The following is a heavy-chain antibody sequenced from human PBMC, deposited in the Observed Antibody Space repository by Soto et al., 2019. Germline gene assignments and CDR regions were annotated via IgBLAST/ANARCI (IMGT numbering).Heavy chain of an antibody. D-gene: IGHD2-15*01. V-gene: IGHV1-24*01. CDR3: ARALLHSGNHYVDV. J-gene: IGHJ6*03. CDR1: GYTLTELS. Sequence: ASVKVSCKVSGYTLTELSMHWVRQAPGKGLEWMGGFDPEDGETIYAQKFQGRVTMTEDTSTGTAYMELSSLNSEDTAVYYCARALLHSGNHYVDVWGKGTTVTVAS. CDR2: FDPEDGET.